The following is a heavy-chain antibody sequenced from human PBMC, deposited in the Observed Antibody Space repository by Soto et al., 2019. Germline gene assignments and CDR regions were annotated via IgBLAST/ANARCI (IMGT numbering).Heavy chain of an antibody. D-gene: IGHD5-18*01. CDR2: ISYDGSNK. Sequence: QVQLVESGGGVVQPGRSLRLSCAASGFTFSSYAMHWVRQAPGKGLEWVTVISYDGSNKYYADSVKGRFTISRDNSKNTLSRQMNSLRAEDTGVYSCARDGYTYGLNSTWFDPWGQGTLVTVSS. V-gene: IGHV3-30-3*01. J-gene: IGHJ5*02. CDR1: GFTFSSYA. CDR3: ARDGYTYGLNSTWFDP.